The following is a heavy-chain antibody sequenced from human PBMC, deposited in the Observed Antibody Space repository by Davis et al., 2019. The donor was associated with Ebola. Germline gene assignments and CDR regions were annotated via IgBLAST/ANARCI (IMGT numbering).Heavy chain of an antibody. CDR3: VRGPPYDSGSYPWIY. CDR1: GFTFSTYW. D-gene: IGHD3-10*01. V-gene: IGHV3-7*04. Sequence: PGGSLRLSCAVSGFTFSTYWMTWVRQAPGKGLEWVANIKQDGSEKYYVDSVKGRFTISRDNAENSVDLQMNSLRAEDTAVYYCVRGPPYDSGSYPWIYWGQGTLVTVSS. CDR2: IKQDGSEK. J-gene: IGHJ4*02.